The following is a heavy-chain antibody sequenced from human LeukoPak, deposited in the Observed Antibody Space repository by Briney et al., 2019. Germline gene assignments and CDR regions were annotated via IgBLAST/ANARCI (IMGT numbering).Heavy chain of an antibody. CDR2: VNLQGST. Sequence: SGTLSLTCGVSGGSITNTNHWTWVRQPPGKGLEWIGEVNLQGSTNYNPSLMGRVAIAVDTSENHISLQLTSVTAADTAVYYCAREGGPSRPLDYSGQGTLVTVSS. CDR1: GGSITNTNH. CDR3: AREGGPSRPLDY. J-gene: IGHJ4*02. V-gene: IGHV4-4*02.